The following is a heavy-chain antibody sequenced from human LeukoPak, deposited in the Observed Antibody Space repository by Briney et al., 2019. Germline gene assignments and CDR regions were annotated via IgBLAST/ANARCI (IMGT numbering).Heavy chain of an antibody. J-gene: IGHJ4*02. V-gene: IGHV3-23*01. CDR1: GFTFSNYA. CDR2: IGATGVST. CDR3: AKDQGGYSAYGHLDY. D-gene: IGHD5-12*01. Sequence: GGSLRLSCAASGFTFSNYAMSWVRQAPGKGLEWVSGIGATGVSTFYGDSVKGRFTMSRDNSKNTLYLRMDSLRAEDTAVYYCAKDQGGYSAYGHLDYWGQGTLVTVSS.